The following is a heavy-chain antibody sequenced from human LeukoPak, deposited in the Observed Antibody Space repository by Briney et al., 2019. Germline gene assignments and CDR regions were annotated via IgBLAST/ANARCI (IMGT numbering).Heavy chain of an antibody. CDR2: MYNSGRT. CDR1: GGSISSSSYY. J-gene: IGHJ4*02. D-gene: IGHD3-22*01. CDR3: GRHQRPNYYDRSGPPDY. V-gene: IGHV4-39*01. Sequence: SETLSLTCTVSGGSISSSSYYWGWIRQPPGKGLEWIGTMYNSGRTYHNPSLKSRVTISVDTSKNQFSLMLSSVTAADTAVYYCGRHQRPNYYDRSGPPDYWGQGTLVTVSS.